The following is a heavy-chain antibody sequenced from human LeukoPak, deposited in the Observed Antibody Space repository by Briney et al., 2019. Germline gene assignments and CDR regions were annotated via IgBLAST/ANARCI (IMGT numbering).Heavy chain of an antibody. CDR2: INHSGST. J-gene: IGHJ6*02. Sequence: SETLSLTCAVYGVSFSGYYWSWIRQPPGKGLEWIGEINHSGSTNYNPSLKSRVTISVDTSENQFSLKLSSVTAADTAVYYCATARGYSSGWTSYYSGMDVWGQGTTITVSS. D-gene: IGHD6-19*01. V-gene: IGHV4-34*01. CDR1: GVSFSGYY. CDR3: ATARGYSSGWTSYYSGMDV.